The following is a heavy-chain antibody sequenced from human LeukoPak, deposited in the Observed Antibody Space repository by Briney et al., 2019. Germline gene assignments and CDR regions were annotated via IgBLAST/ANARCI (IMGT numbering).Heavy chain of an antibody. CDR2: IYSGGRT. V-gene: IGHV3-53*01. J-gene: IGHJ6*03. D-gene: IGHD6-13*01. Sequence: GSLRLSRAASGFTVSSNYMSWVRQAPGKGLEGVSVIYSGGRTYYADSVKGRFTISRDNSKNTLYLQMNSLRAEDTAVYYCARALSGDSSSWYHYYYYYMDVWGKGTTVTVSS. CDR1: GFTVSSNY. CDR3: ARALSGDSSSWYHYYYYYMDV.